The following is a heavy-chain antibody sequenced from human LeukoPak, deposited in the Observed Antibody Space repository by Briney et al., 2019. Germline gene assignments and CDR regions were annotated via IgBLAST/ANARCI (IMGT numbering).Heavy chain of an antibody. V-gene: IGHV3-23*01. Sequence: PGGSLRLACAASGFTFSSYASRSVRQAPGKGLEWVSAISGSGGSTSYADSVKVRFPISRDNSKSTLDLQMNSARAEVTGVYYCATPSTLYILSEYSFDYSGQGTLVTVSS. CDR1: GFTFSSYA. CDR3: ATPSTLYILSEYSFDY. D-gene: IGHD3-9*01. J-gene: IGHJ4*02. CDR2: ISGSGGST.